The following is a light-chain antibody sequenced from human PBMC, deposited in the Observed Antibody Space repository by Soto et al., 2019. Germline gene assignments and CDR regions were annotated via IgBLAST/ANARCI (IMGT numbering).Light chain of an antibody. CDR2: GAS. Sequence: EIVLTQSPGTLSLSPGERATLSCRASQSVSSIYLAWYQQKPGQAPRLLIYGASSRATGIPDRFSGSGSGTDFTLIISRMEHEDFAVYYCHHYGTSRTFGQGTKVEIK. CDR1: QSVSSIY. CDR3: HHYGTSRT. J-gene: IGKJ1*01. V-gene: IGKV3-20*01.